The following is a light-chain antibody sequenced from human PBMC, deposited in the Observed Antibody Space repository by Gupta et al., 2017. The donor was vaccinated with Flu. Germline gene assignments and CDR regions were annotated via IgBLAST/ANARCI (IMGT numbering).Light chain of an antibody. CDR2: AAS. CDR1: QSIISY. Sequence: DIQMTQSPSSLSASVGDRVTITCRASQSIISYLNWYQQKPGKAPKLLMYAASRLQSGVPLRFSGSGSGTDFTLTISSLQPEDFATYYCQQSYSLSWTFGQGTKVEIK. V-gene: IGKV1-39*01. J-gene: IGKJ1*01. CDR3: QQSYSLSWT.